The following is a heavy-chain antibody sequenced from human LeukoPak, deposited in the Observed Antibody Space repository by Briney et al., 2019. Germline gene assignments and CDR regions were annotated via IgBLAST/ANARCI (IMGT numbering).Heavy chain of an antibody. Sequence: ASVKVSCKASGYTFTSYDINWVRQATGQGLEWMGWMNPNSGNTGYAQKFQGRVTMTRNTSISTAYMGLSSLRSEDTAVYYCARGLGSSSWGVYYYYYMDGWGKGTTVTVSS. CDR2: MNPNSGNT. CDR1: GYTFTSYD. D-gene: IGHD6-13*01. J-gene: IGHJ6*03. V-gene: IGHV1-8*01. CDR3: ARGLGSSSWGVYYYYYMDG.